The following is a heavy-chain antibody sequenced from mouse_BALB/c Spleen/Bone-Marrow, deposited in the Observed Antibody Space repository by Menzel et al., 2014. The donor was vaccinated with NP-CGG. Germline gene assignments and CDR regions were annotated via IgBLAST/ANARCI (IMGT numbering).Heavy chain of an antibody. Sequence: VQLKDSGPELVKPGASVKMSCKASGYTFTSYIMHWVKQKPGQGLEWIGYINPYNDGTKYNEKFKGKATLTSDKSSSTAYMELSSLTSEDSAVYYCARRWLPYAVDYWGQGTSVTVSS. CDR2: INPYNDGT. CDR1: GYTFTSYI. J-gene: IGHJ4*01. CDR3: ARRWLPYAVDY. D-gene: IGHD2-3*01. V-gene: IGHV1-14*01.